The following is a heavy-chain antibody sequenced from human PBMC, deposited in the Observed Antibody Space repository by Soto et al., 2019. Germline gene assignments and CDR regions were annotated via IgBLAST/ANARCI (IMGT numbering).Heavy chain of an antibody. V-gene: IGHV4-59*12. CDR1: GGSISSYY. CDR2: IYYSGST. J-gene: IGHJ4*02. Sequence: SETLSLTCTVSGGSISSYYWSWIRQPPGKGLEWIGYIYYSGSTYYNPSLKSRVTISVDTSKNQFSLKLSSVTAADTAVYYCARARGAAYSSGWYDYWGQGTLVTVSS. D-gene: IGHD6-19*01. CDR3: ARARGAAYSSGWYDY.